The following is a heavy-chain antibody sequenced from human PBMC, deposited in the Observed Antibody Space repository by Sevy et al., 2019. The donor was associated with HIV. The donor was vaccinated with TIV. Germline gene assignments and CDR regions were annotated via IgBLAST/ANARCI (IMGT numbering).Heavy chain of an antibody. CDR2: IRYDGTTK. D-gene: IGHD3-10*01. V-gene: IGHV3-30*02. CDR3: VKGLGMVQGALLSDDI. Sequence: GGSLRLSCIASGFTFSRSSMNWVRQAPGKGLEWVTFIRYDGTTKYYADSVKGRFTVSRDNSKNTLYLQMNSLRAEDTAVYYCVKGLGMVQGALLSDDIWGQGTKVTVSS. J-gene: IGHJ3*02. CDR1: GFTFSRSS.